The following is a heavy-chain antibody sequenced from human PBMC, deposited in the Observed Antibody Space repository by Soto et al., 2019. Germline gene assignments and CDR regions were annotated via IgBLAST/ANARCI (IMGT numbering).Heavy chain of an antibody. V-gene: IGHV3-66*01. CDR3: VRENYYYVMDV. Sequence: CAASGFDASVSLMNWVRQAPGKGLEWISVINGAGDTKYADSVKGRFAISRDISRNTVYLQMNSLRAEDTAVYYCVRENYYYVMDVWGHGTAVTVSS. CDR2: INGAGDT. J-gene: IGHJ6*02. CDR1: GFDASVSL.